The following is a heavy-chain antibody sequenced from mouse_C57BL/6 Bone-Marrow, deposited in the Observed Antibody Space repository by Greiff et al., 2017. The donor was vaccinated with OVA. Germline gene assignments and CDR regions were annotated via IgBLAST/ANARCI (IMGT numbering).Heavy chain of an antibody. CDR2: FHPYNDDT. V-gene: IGHV1-47*01. CDR3: ARRGYYGSYWYFDV. J-gene: IGHJ1*03. D-gene: IGHD1-1*01. CDR1: GYTFTTYP. Sequence: VMLVESGAELVKPGASVKMSCKASGYTFTTYPIEWMKQNHGKSLEWIGNFHPYNDDTKYNEKFKGKATLTVEKSSSTVYLELSRLTSDDSAVYYGARRGYYGSYWYFDVWGTGTTVTVSS.